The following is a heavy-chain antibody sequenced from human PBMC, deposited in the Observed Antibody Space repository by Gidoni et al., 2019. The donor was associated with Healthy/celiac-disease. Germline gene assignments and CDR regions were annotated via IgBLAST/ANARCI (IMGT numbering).Heavy chain of an antibody. Sequence: EVQLVESGGGLVQPGGSLSLSCAASGFPFSSYWMHWVRQAPGKGLVWVSRINSDGSSTSYADSVKGRFTISRDNAKNTLYLQMNSLRAEDTAVYYCARDQAYGDYLDWFDPWGQGTLVTVSS. CDR3: ARDQAYGDYLDWFDP. D-gene: IGHD4-17*01. V-gene: IGHV3-74*01. J-gene: IGHJ5*02. CDR1: GFPFSSYW. CDR2: INSDGSST.